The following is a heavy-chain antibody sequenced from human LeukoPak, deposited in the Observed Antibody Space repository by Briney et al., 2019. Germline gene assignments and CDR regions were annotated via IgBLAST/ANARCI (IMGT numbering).Heavy chain of an antibody. V-gene: IGHV6-1*01. CDR2: TYYRSKWYN. J-gene: IGHJ3*02. Sequence: SQTLSLTCAISGDSVSSNSAAWNWIRQSPSRGLEWLGRTYYRSKWYNDYAVSVKSRITINPDTSKNQFSLQLNSVTPEDTDVYYCARVEDSGTKSAFDIWGQGTMVTVSS. CDR3: ARVEDSGTKSAFDI. D-gene: IGHD1-26*01. CDR1: GDSVSSNSAA.